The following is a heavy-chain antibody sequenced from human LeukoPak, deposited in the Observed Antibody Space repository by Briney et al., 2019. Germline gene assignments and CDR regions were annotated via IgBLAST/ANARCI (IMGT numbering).Heavy chain of an antibody. CDR3: AKGGHGRREHSGYSRSASTD. V-gene: IGHV3-23*01. Sequence: GGSLRLSCAASGFTFSSYARGWVRRAPGRGRGWVSPFGGRVGSTYYADSVKGRFTISRDNSKNTLYLQMNSLRAEDTAVYYCAKGGHGRREHSGYSRSASTDWGQGTLVTVSS. CDR2: FGGRVGST. D-gene: IGHD3-22*01. CDR1: GFTFSSYA. J-gene: IGHJ4*02.